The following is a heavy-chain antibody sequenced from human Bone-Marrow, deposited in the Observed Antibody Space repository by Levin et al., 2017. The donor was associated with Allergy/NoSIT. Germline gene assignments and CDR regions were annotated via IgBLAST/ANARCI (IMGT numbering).Heavy chain of an antibody. CDR2: ISDSGSAI. CDR1: GFTLSAHY. CDR3: ASSYGSGSSVPGAFDI. V-gene: IGHV3-11*01. Sequence: PGESLKISCAASGFTLSAHYMTWIRQAPGKGLEWLSYISDSGSAIYYADSVKGRFTISRDITENSLYLQMNSLRDEDTAVYYCASSYGSGSSVPGAFDIWGQGTMVTVSS. J-gene: IGHJ3*02. D-gene: IGHD3-10*01.